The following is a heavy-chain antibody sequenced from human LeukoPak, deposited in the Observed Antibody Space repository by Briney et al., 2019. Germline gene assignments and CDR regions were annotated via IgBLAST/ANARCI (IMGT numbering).Heavy chain of an antibody. CDR2: ISGSGGST. D-gene: IGHD2-21*02. CDR3: AKSGILAYCGGDRYYYFDY. V-gene: IGHV3-23*01. J-gene: IGHJ4*02. CDR1: GFTFSSYA. Sequence: PGGSLRLSCAASGFTFSSYAMSWVRQAPGKGLEWVSGISGSGGSTYYADSVKGRFTISRDNSKNTLYLQMNSLRAEDTAVYYCAKSGILAYCGGDRYYYFDYWGQGTLVTVSS.